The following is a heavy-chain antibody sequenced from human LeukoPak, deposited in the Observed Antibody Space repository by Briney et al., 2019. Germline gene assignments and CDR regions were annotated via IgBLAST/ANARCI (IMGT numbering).Heavy chain of an antibody. CDR1: GGTFSSYA. D-gene: IGHD3-10*01. J-gene: IGHJ3*02. CDR3: ARDYYGSGLSAFDI. Sequence: GASVKVSCKASGGTFSSYAISWVRQAPGQGLEWMGGIIPIFGTANYAQKFQGRVTITADESTSTAYMELSSLRSEDTAVYYCARDYYGSGLSAFDIWGQGTMVTVSS. CDR2: IIPIFGTA. V-gene: IGHV1-69*01.